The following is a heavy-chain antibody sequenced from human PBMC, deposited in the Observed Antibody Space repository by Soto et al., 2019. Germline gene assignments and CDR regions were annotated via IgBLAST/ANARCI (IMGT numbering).Heavy chain of an antibody. J-gene: IGHJ6*02. CDR2: ISSTSSTI. Sequence: EVQVVESGGGLVQPGGSLRISCAASGFTFSIYSMNWVRQAPGKGLEWISYISSTSSTIYYADSVKGRFTISRDNAKNSLYLQMNSLRAEDTAVYYCATSYGSGSYFPDHYYYGMDVWGQGTTVTVSS. D-gene: IGHD3-10*01. V-gene: IGHV3-48*01. CDR1: GFTFSIYS. CDR3: ATSYGSGSYFPDHYYYGMDV.